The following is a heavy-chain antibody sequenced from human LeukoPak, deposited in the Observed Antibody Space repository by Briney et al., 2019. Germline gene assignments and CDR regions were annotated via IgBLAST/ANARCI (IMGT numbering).Heavy chain of an antibody. J-gene: IGHJ4*02. CDR2: IYYGGST. CDR1: GDSIGSYY. Sequence: SETLSLTCTVSGDSIGSYYWSWIRQPPGKGLEWIGYIYYGGSTNYNPSLKSRVTISVDTSKNQFSLKLSSVTAADTAVYYCARDEAAMVPFFDYWGQGTLVTVSS. D-gene: IGHD3-10*01. CDR3: ARDEAAMVPFFDY. V-gene: IGHV4-59*01.